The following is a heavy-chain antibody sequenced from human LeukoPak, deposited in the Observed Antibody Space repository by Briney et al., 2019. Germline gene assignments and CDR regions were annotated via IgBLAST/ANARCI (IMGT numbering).Heavy chain of an antibody. CDR1: GFTFDDYA. CDR3: ARGKRYSSSWFYNRFDP. Sequence: GGSLRLSCAASGFTFDDYAMHWVRQAPGKGLEWVSGISCNSGSIGYADSVKGRFTISRDNAKNSLYLQMNSLRAGDTAVYYCARGKRYSSSWFYNRFDPWGQGTLVTVSS. J-gene: IGHJ5*02. D-gene: IGHD6-13*01. V-gene: IGHV3-9*01. CDR2: ISCNSGSI.